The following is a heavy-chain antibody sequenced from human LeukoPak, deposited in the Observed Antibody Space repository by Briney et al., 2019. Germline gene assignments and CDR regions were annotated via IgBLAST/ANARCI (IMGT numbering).Heavy chain of an antibody. CDR3: ARGYGKFLRKSYGMDV. V-gene: IGHV1-69*13. Sequence: SVKVSCKASGYTFTSYGISWVRQAPGQGLEWMGGIIPIFGTANYAQKFQGRVTITADESTSTAYTELSSLRSEDTAVYYCARGYGKFLRKSYGMDVWGQGTTATVSS. CDR2: IIPIFGTA. D-gene: IGHD1-14*01. CDR1: GYTFTSYG. J-gene: IGHJ6*02.